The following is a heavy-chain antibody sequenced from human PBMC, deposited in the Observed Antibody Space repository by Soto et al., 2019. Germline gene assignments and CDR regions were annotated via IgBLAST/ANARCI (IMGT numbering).Heavy chain of an antibody. CDR2: INTGDNT. Sequence: GGSLRLSCAASGFTVSSTFMGWVRQAPGKGLEWVSVINTGDNTYYADSVRGRLTVSRDNSKNSLYLQMNSLRAEDTAVYYCVRGTETSASCPDYWGQGTLVTVSS. CDR3: VRGTETSASCPDY. V-gene: IGHV3-66*01. D-gene: IGHD2-2*01. J-gene: IGHJ4*02. CDR1: GFTVSSTF.